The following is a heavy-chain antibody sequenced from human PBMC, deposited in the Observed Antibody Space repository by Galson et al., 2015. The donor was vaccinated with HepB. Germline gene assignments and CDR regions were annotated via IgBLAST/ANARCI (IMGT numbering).Heavy chain of an antibody. CDR1: GYTFTSYG. J-gene: IGHJ4*02. Sequence: SVKVSCKASGYTFTSYGISWVRQAPGQGLEWMGWISAYNGNTNYAQKLQGRVTMTTDTSTSTAYMELRSLRFDDTAVYYCARDRGYSSGWYYFDYWGQGTLVTVSS. CDR3: ARDRGYSSGWYYFDY. CDR2: ISAYNGNT. V-gene: IGHV1-18*04. D-gene: IGHD6-19*01.